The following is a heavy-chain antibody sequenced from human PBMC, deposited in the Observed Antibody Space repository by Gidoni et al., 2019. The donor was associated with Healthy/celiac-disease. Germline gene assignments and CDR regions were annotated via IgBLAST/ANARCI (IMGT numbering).Heavy chain of an antibody. Sequence: QVQLVESGGGVVQPGRSLRLSCAASGFTFSSYGMHWVRQAPGKGLEWVAVISYDGSNKYYADSVKGRFTISRDNSKNTLYLQMNSLRAEDTAVYYCASEVGAAGDYWGQGTLVTVSS. V-gene: IGHV3-30*03. CDR3: ASEVGAAGDY. J-gene: IGHJ4*02. CDR2: ISYDGSNK. D-gene: IGHD1-26*01. CDR1: GFTFSSYG.